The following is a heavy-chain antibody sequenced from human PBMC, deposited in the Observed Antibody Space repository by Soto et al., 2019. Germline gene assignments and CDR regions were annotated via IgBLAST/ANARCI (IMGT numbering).Heavy chain of an antibody. Sequence: PGGSLRLSCAASGFSFSSYWMHWVRQAPGKGLVWVSRINSDGSSTSYADSVKGRLTISRDNAKNTLYLQMNSLRAEDTAVYFCARDEKMATTVLGYWGQGTLVTVSS. CDR3: ARDEKMATTVLGY. CDR2: INSDGSST. J-gene: IGHJ4*02. V-gene: IGHV3-74*01. D-gene: IGHD3-3*02. CDR1: GFSFSSYW.